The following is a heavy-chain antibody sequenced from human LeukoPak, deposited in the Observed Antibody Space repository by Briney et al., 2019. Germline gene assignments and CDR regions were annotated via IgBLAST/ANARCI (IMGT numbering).Heavy chain of an antibody. V-gene: IGHV4-38-2*02. J-gene: IGHJ5*02. D-gene: IGHD6-13*01. CDR3: AREAQAAADPNWFDP. Sequence: SETLSLTCTVSGYSISSGYYWGWIRQPPGKGLEWIGSIYHSGSTYYNPSLKSRVTISVDTSKNQFSLKLSSVTAADTAVYYCAREAQAAADPNWFDPWGQGTLVTVSS. CDR2: IYHSGST. CDR1: GYSISSGYY.